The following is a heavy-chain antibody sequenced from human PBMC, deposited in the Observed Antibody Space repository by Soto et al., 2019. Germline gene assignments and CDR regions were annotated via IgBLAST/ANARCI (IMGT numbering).Heavy chain of an antibody. CDR2: IIPIFGTA. CDR3: AREGGYVLGVIHAFDY. CDR1: GGTFSSYA. J-gene: IGHJ4*02. V-gene: IGHV1-69*01. D-gene: IGHD3-16*02. Sequence: QVQLVQSGAEVKKPGSSVKVSCKASGGTFSSYAISWVRQAPGQGLEWMGGIIPIFGTANYAQKFQGRVTITADESTSTAYMEPSRLRSEDTAVYYCAREGGYVLGVIHAFDYWGQGTLVTASS.